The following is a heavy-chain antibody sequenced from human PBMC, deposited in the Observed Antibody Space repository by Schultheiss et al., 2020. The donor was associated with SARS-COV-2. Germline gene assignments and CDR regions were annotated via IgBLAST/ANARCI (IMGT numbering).Heavy chain of an antibody. CDR1: GGSISSGGYY. J-gene: IGHJ5*02. D-gene: IGHD3-3*01. CDR2: IYYSGST. CDR3: ARHDLSKGDWFDP. Sequence: SQTLSLTCTVSGGSISSGGYYWSWIRQHPGKGLEWIGYIYYSGSTNYNPSLKSRVTISVDTSKNQFSLKLSSVTAADTAVYYCARHDLSKGDWFDPWGQGTLVTVSS. V-gene: IGHV4-61*08.